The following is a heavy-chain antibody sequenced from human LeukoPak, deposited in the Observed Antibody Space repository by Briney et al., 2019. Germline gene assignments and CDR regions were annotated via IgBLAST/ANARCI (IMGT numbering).Heavy chain of an antibody. CDR1: EFTFSTYW. CDR2: INQDGSEK. CDR3: ARDRGVTALY. V-gene: IGHV3-7*04. D-gene: IGHD2-21*02. J-gene: IGHJ4*02. Sequence: GGSLRLSCAASEFTFSTYWMSWVRQAPGKGLEWVANINQDGSEKNYVDSVKGRFTISRDNAMNSLYLQMNSLRAEDTAVYYCARDRGVTALYWGQGTLVTVSS.